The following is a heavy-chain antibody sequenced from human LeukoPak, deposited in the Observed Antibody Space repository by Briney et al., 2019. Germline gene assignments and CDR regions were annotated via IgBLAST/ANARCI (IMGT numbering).Heavy chain of an antibody. J-gene: IGHJ5*02. Sequence: EPSETLSLTCTVSGVSISSSSYYWGWIRQPPGKGLEWIGSIYYSGSTYYNPSLKSRVTISVDTSKNQFSLKLSSVTAADTAVYYCARDRYFTMVRGVIRYNWFDPWGQGTLVTVSS. CDR3: ARDRYFTMVRGVIRYNWFDP. CDR2: IYYSGST. CDR1: GVSISSSSYY. V-gene: IGHV4-39*07. D-gene: IGHD3-10*01.